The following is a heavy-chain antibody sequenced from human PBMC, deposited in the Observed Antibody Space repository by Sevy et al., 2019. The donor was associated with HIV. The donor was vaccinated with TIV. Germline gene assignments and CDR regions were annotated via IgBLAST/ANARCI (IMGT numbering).Heavy chain of an antibody. CDR3: ARGLFDY. CDR2: IYYSGST. Sequence: SETLSLTCTVSGDSVSGGNYYWSWIRPPPGKGLEWIGYIYYSGSTNYNPSLKSRVTISIDTSKNQFSLMLTSVTAADTAVYYCARGLFDYWGQGTLVTV. J-gene: IGHJ4*02. CDR1: GDSVSGGNYY. V-gene: IGHV4-61*01.